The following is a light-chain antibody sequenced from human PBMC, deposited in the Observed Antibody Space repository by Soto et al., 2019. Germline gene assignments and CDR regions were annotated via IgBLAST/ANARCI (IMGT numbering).Light chain of an antibody. V-gene: IGKV3-11*01. CDR3: QQRSNWPRLYT. CDR2: DAS. CDR1: QSVSSS. J-gene: IGKJ2*01. Sequence: EIVLTQSPATLSLSPRERATLSCRASQSVSSSLAWYQQKPGQAPRLLIYDASNRSTGIPARFSGSGSGTDFTLTISSLEPEDFSVYYCQQRSNWPRLYTFGQGTKLEIK.